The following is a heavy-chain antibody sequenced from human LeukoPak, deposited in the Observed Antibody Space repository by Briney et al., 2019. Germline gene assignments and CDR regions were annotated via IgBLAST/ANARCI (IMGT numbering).Heavy chain of an antibody. CDR3: AKDSSVYYSYGYFQH. J-gene: IGHJ1*01. D-gene: IGHD3-22*01. CDR1: GFTFSSYW. Sequence: PGGSLRLSCAASGFTFSSYWMHWVRQAPGKGLVWVSRVNSDGSSTSYADSVKGRFTISRDNAKNTLYLQMNSLRAEDTAIYYCAKDSSVYYSYGYFQHWGQGTLVTVSS. CDR2: VNSDGSST. V-gene: IGHV3-74*01.